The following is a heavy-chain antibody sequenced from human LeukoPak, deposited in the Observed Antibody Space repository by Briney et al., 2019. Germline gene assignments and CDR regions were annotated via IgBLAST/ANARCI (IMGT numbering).Heavy chain of an antibody. J-gene: IGHJ5*02. Sequence: SETLSLTCTVSGGSLTSYYWSWIRQPPGKGLEWIGHMSYSGSTNYNPSLESRVTISLDTPKNQFSLKLSSVTAADTAVYYCARNRGGAAAGFDPWGQGTLVTVSS. CDR3: ARNRGGAAAGFDP. CDR1: GGSLTSYY. CDR2: MSYSGST. V-gene: IGHV4-59*01. D-gene: IGHD6-13*01.